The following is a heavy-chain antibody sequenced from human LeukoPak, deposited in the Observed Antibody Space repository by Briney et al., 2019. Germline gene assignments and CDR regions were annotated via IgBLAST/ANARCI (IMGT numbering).Heavy chain of an antibody. CDR2: IIPILGIA. Sequence: ASVKVSCKASGGTFSSYAISWVRQAPGQGLEWMGRIIPILGIANYAQKFQGRVTITADKSTSTAYMELSSLRSEDTAVYYRAAPEAGANDFDYWGQGTLVTVSS. CDR3: AAPEAGANDFDY. D-gene: IGHD1-26*01. V-gene: IGHV1-69*04. CDR1: GGTFSSYA. J-gene: IGHJ4*02.